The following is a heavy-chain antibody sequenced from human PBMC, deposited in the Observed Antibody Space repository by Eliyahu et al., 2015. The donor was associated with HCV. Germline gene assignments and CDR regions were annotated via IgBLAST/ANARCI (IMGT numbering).Heavy chain of an antibody. CDR1: GXPXXXYG. V-gene: IGHV3-30*18. J-gene: IGHJ4*02. D-gene: IGHD2/OR15-2a*01. CDR2: ISYXGSNK. Sequence: QVQLVESGGGVVQPGRSLRLXXAASGXPXXXYGMHWVRQAPGKGLEWVAVISYXGSNKYYADSVKGRFTISRDNSKNTLYLQMNSLRAEDTAVYYCAKDFAHRPPPVIVVSGYFDYWGQGTLVTVSS. CDR3: AKDFAHRPPPVIVVSGYFDY.